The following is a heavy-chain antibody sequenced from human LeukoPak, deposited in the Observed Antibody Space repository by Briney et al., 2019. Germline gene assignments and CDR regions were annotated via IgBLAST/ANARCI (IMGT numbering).Heavy chain of an antibody. CDR1: GFTFSSYS. D-gene: IGHD3-3*01. CDR2: ISSSSSYI. J-gene: IGHJ4*02. CDR3: ASGIWSGYPYFDY. V-gene: IGHV3-21*01. Sequence: PGGSLRLSCAASGFTFSSYSMNWVRQAPGKGLEWVSSISSSSSYIYYADSVKGRFTISRDNAKNSLYLQMNSLRAEDTAVYYCASGIWSGYPYFDYRGQGTLVTVSS.